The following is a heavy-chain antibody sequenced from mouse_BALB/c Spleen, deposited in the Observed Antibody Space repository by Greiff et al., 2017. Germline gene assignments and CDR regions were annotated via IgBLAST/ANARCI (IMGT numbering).Heavy chain of an antibody. V-gene: IGHV5-12-1*01. D-gene: IGHD2-14*01. J-gene: IGHJ2*01. Sequence: EVMLVESGGGLVKPGGSLKLSCAASGFAFSSYDMSWVRQTPEKRLEWVAYISSGGGSTYYPDTVKGRFTISRDNAKNTLYLQMSSLKSEDTAMYYCARQKVLGFHYWGQGTTLTVSS. CDR1: GFAFSSYD. CDR2: ISSGGGST. CDR3: ARQKVLGFHY.